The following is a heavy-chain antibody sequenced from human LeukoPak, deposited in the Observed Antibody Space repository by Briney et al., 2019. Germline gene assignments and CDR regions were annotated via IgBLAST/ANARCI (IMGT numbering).Heavy chain of an antibody. CDR1: GFTFSSYG. V-gene: IGHV3-33*06. D-gene: IGHD2-2*02. CDR3: AKDQGSIVVVPAAIQTPIWFDP. CDR2: IWYDGSNK. J-gene: IGHJ5*02. Sequence: GGSLRLSCAASGFTFSSYGMHWVRQAPGKGLEWVAVIWYDGSNKYYADSVKGRFTISRDNSKNTLYLQMNSLRAEDTAVYYCAKDQGSIVVVPAAIQTPIWFDPWGQGTLVTVSS.